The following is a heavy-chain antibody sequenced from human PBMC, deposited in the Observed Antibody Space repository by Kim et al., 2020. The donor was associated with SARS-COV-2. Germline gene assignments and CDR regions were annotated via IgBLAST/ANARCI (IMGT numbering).Heavy chain of an antibody. Sequence: SETLSLTCTVSGGSISSGDYYWSWIRQPPGKGLEWIGYIYYSGSTYYNPSLKSRVTISVDTSKNQFSLKLSSVTAADTAVYYCARAVHGDSGRLDYWGQGTLVTVSS. CDR1: GGSISSGDYY. V-gene: IGHV4-30-4*01. J-gene: IGHJ4*02. CDR3: ARAVHGDSGRLDY. CDR2: IYYSGST. D-gene: IGHD3-10*01.